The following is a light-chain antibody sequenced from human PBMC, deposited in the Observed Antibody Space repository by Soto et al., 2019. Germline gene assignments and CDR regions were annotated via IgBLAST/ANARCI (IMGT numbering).Light chain of an antibody. CDR1: SSDVGAYNY. CDR3: YSCSRSSGTRYA. V-gene: IGLV2-14*03. CDR2: DVS. Sequence: QSVLTQPASVSGSPGQSITISCTGTSSDVGAYNYVSWYQQHPGQATKLMIYDVSNRPSGVSDRFSGSKSGNTASLTISGLQAEDEADYYCYSCSRSSGTRYAFGPGTKVTVL. J-gene: IGLJ1*01.